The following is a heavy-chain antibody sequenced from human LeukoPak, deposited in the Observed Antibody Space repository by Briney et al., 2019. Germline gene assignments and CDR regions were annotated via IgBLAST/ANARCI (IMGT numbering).Heavy chain of an antibody. Sequence: GGSLRLSCAASGFTFSSYSMNWVRQAPGKGLEWVSYISSSSSTIYYADSVKGRFTISRDNAKSSLYLQMNSLRDEDTAVYYCASHRITIFGVVIPFDYWGQGTLVTVSS. CDR2: ISSSSSTI. CDR3: ASHRITIFGVVIPFDY. J-gene: IGHJ4*02. D-gene: IGHD3-3*01. CDR1: GFTFSSYS. V-gene: IGHV3-48*02.